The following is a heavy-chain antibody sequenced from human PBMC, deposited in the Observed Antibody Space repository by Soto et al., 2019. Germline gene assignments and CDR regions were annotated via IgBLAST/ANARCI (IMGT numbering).Heavy chain of an antibody. V-gene: IGHV3-21*01. Sequence: PGGSLRLSCAASGFTFSGYSMNWVRQAPGKGLEWVSSISSSSYIYYADSVKGRFTISRDNAKNSLYLQMNSLRAEDTAVYYCAREKGAVAGTGAFDIWGQGTMVTVSS. CDR3: AREKGAVAGTGAFDI. D-gene: IGHD6-19*01. CDR1: GFTFSGYS. CDR2: ISSSSYI. J-gene: IGHJ3*02.